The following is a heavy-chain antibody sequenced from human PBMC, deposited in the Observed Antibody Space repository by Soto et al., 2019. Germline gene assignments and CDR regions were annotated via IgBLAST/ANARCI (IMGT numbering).Heavy chain of an antibody. CDR1: GGSISSYY. Sequence: SETLSLTCTVSGGSISSYYWSWIRQPPGKGLEWIGYIYYSGSTNYNPSLKSRVTISVDTSKNQFSLKLSSVTAADTAVYYCARVKRYQLLPYYYYYMDVWGKGTTVTVSS. CDR2: IYYSGST. D-gene: IGHD2-2*01. V-gene: IGHV4-59*01. J-gene: IGHJ6*03. CDR3: ARVKRYQLLPYYYYYMDV.